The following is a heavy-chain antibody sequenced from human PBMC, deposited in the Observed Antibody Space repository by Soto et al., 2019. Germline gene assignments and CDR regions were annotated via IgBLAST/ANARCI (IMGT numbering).Heavy chain of an antibody. V-gene: IGHV4-59*01. CDR3: ARLDYSNWGDYYYGMDV. Sequence: PSETLSLTCTVSGGSISSYYWSWIRQPPGKGLEWIGYIYYSGSTNYNPSLKSRVTISVDTSKNQFSLKLSSVTAADTAVYYCARLDYSNWGDYYYGMDVWGQGTPVTVSS. D-gene: IGHD4-4*01. CDR1: GGSISSYY. J-gene: IGHJ6*02. CDR2: IYYSGST.